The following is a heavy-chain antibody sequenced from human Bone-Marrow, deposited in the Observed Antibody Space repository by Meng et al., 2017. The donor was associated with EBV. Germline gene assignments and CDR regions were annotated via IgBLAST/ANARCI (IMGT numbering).Heavy chain of an antibody. D-gene: IGHD3-22*01. Sequence: VQLQESGPGLVTPSEVLSPTCTVSCGSASSGSHYWSWIRQPPGKGLEWIEYIYYSGSTNYNPSLKSRVTISVDTSKTHFYLKLSSVTAADTAVYSCATDRYSSGYYRGFDSWGQGTLVTVSS. CDR2: IYYSGST. CDR3: ATDRYSSGYYRGFDS. J-gene: IGHJ4*02. CDR1: CGSASSGSHY. V-gene: IGHV4-61*03.